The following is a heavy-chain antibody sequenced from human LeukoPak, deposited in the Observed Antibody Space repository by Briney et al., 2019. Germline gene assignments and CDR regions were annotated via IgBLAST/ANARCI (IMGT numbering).Heavy chain of an antibody. V-gene: IGHV3-15*01. CDR3: TTDAAGQYYFDY. Sequence: GGSLRLSCAASGFTFTNAWMTWVRQAAGKGPEWVGRIKDRGDGGAPDYAAPVRGRFTISRDDSKNTIYMEMNSLKTEDTAVYFCTTDAAGQYYFDYWGQGTLVTVSS. J-gene: IGHJ4*02. CDR1: GFTFTNAW. D-gene: IGHD6-13*01. CDR2: IKDRGDGGAP.